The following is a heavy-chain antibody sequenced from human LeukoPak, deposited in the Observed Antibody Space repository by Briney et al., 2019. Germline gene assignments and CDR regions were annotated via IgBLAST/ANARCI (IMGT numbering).Heavy chain of an antibody. CDR1: GFTFSSYG. Sequence: GGSLRLSCAASGFTFSSYGMHWVRQAPGKGLEWVAVISYDGSNKYYADSVKGRFTISRDNSKNTLYLQMNSLRAEDTAVYYCAKVPGRYNWNYYNYFDYWGQGTLVTVSS. D-gene: IGHD1-7*01. CDR2: ISYDGSNK. V-gene: IGHV3-30*18. CDR3: AKVPGRYNWNYYNYFDY. J-gene: IGHJ4*02.